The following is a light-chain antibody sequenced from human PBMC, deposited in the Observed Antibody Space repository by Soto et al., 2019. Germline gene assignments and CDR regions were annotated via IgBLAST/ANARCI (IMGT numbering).Light chain of an antibody. CDR3: MQALQTPPT. Sequence: DIVMTQSPLSLPVTPGEPASISCRSSQSLLHSNGYNYLDRYLQKPGQSPQLLIYLGCNRASGVPDRFSGSGSGTDFTLKISRVEAEDVGVYYCMQALQTPPTFGQGTRLEIK. CDR1: QSLLHSNGYNY. J-gene: IGKJ5*01. CDR2: LGC. V-gene: IGKV2-28*01.